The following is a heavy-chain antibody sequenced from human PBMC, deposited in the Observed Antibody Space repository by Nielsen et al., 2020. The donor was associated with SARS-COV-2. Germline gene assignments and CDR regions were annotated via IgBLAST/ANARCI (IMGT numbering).Heavy chain of an antibody. CDR1: GYSFTTYA. Sequence: ASVKVSCKASGYSFTTYAIHWARQAPGQRLEWMGWINADNGNTRYSQEFQGRVTLNRDTSASTAYMELSGLSSEDTAVYYCARSRGCSATSCSFDYWGQGALVTVSS. CDR3: ARSRGCSATSCSFDY. V-gene: IGHV1-3*01. CDR2: INADNGNT. J-gene: IGHJ4*02. D-gene: IGHD2-2*01.